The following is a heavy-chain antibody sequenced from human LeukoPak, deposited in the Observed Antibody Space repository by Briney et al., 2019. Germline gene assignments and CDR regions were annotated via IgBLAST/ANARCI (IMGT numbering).Heavy chain of an antibody. CDR2: ISSSSSYI. CDR3: AKVMSSGWYKSCDY. V-gene: IGHV3-21*01. Sequence: GGSLRLPCAASGFTFSSYSMNWVRQAPGKGLEWVAAISSSSSYIYYADSVKGRFTISRDNAKNSLYLQMNSLRAEDTAVYYCAKVMSSGWYKSCDYWGQGTLVTVSS. CDR1: GFTFSSYS. J-gene: IGHJ4*02. D-gene: IGHD6-19*01.